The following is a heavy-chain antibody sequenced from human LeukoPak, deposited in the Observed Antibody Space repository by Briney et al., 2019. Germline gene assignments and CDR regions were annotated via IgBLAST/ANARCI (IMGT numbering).Heavy chain of an antibody. CDR1: GFTVSSNY. D-gene: IGHD6-19*01. J-gene: IGHJ4*02. CDR2: IYSGGST. CDR3: ARVVTSGWSHRIDY. Sequence: PGGSLRLSCAASGFTVSSNYMSWVRQAPGKGLEWVSVIYSGGSTYYADSVKGRFTISRDNSKNTLYLQMNSLRAEDTAVYYCARVVTSGWSHRIDYWGQGTLVTVS. V-gene: IGHV3-53*01.